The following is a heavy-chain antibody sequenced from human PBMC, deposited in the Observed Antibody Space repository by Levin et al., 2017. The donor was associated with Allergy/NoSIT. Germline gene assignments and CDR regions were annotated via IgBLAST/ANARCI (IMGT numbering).Heavy chain of an antibody. CDR2: IYTDGGT. D-gene: IGHD3-16*01. Sequence: GESLKISCAASGFTVSSNYMSWVRQAPGKGLEWVSVIYTDGGTYYADSVKGRFTISRDNSKNTLYLQMNSLRAEDTAVYYCARGGSAFDYWGQGTLVTVSS. V-gene: IGHV3-66*01. CDR3: ARGGSAFDY. J-gene: IGHJ4*02. CDR1: GFTVSSNY.